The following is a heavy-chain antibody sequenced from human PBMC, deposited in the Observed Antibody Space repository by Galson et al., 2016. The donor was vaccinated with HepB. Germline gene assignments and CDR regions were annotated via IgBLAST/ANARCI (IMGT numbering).Heavy chain of an antibody. CDR3: ARSYYGSGPDV. V-gene: IGHV4-34*01. D-gene: IGHD3-10*01. J-gene: IGHJ6*02. CDR1: GGSFSGYY. CDR2: INYSGST. Sequence: SETLSLTCAVYGGSFSGYYWFWIRQPPGKGLEWIGEINYSGSTNYNSSLKSRVTISVDTSKNQFSLNLSSVTAADTAVYYCARSYYGSGPDVWGQGTTVTVSS.